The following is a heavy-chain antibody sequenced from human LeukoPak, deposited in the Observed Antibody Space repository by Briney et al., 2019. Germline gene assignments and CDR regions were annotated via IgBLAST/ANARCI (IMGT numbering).Heavy chain of an antibody. Sequence: GGSLRLSCAASGFTFSSYAMSWVRQAPGKGLEWVSAICGSGGSTYYADSVKGRFTISRDNSKNTLYLQMNSLRAEDTAVYYCAKGGIAVATRYYFYYWGQGTLVSVSS. CDR1: GFTFSSYA. CDR3: AKGGIAVATRYYFYY. V-gene: IGHV3-23*01. J-gene: IGHJ4*02. CDR2: ICGSGGST. D-gene: IGHD6-19*01.